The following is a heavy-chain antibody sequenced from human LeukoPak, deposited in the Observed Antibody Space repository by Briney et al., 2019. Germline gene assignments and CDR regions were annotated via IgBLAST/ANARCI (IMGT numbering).Heavy chain of an antibody. J-gene: IGHJ5*02. V-gene: IGHV4-39*01. Sequence: SETLSLTCTVSGGSISSSSYYWGWIRQPPGKGLEWIGSIYYSGSTYYHPSLKSRVTISVDTSKNQFSLKLSSVTAADTAVYYCASLYCSGGSCYFLPPYYYDSSGFSPEAKYNWFDPWGQGTLVTVSS. CDR2: IYYSGST. D-gene: IGHD2-15*01. CDR1: GGSISSSSYY. CDR3: ASLYCSGGSCYFLPPYYYDSSGFSPEAKYNWFDP.